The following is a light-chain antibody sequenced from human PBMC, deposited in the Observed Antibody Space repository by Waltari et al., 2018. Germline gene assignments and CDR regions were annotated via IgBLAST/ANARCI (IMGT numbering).Light chain of an antibody. CDR3: QQYGSLPYT. J-gene: IGKJ2*01. Sequence: EIVLTQSPGTLSLSPGERATLSCRARQSVSSIYLAWYQQKPGQAPRLLLYGASNRATGIPDRFSGSASGTDFTLTISSLESEDFAVYHCQQYGSLPYTFGQGTKLEIK. V-gene: IGKV3-20*01. CDR2: GAS. CDR1: QSVSSIY.